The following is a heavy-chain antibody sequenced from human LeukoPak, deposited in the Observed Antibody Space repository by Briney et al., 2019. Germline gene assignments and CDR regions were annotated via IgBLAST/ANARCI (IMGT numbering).Heavy chain of an antibody. D-gene: IGHD3/OR15-3a*01. V-gene: IGHV3-7*01. J-gene: IGHJ4*02. Sequence: GGSLRLSCAASGFTFSSYWMSWVRQAPGRGLEWVANIKQDGSEKHYVDSVKGRFTVSRDNAKNSLYLQMSSLRAEDTAVYYCARDSVIYGYWGQGTLVTVSS. CDR2: IKQDGSEK. CDR1: GFTFSSYW. CDR3: ARDSVIYGY.